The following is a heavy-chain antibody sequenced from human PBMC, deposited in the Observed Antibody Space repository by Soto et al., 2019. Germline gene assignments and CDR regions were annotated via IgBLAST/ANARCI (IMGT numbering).Heavy chain of an antibody. CDR2: IWYDGSNK. CDR3: AKVAYSYGYGYFDY. V-gene: IGHV3-33*06. J-gene: IGHJ4*02. CDR1: GFTFSSYG. D-gene: IGHD5-18*01. Sequence: LSLTCAASGFTFSSYGMHWVRQAPGKGLEWVTVIWYDGSNKYYADSVKGRFTISRDNSKNTLSLQMNSLRAEDTAVYYCAKVAYSYGYGYFDYWGQGTLVTAPQ.